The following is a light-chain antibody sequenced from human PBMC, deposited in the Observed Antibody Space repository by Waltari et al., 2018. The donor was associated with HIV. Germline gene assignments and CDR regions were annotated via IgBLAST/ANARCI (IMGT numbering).Light chain of an antibody. Sequence: IVLTQSPVTLSLSPGERGTLSCRASQSVGSSLAWYQQKPGQAPRTLLSDTSKRAAGIPARFSGSGSATDFTLTITNVRPEDFAVYYCQHRASWPPLFTFGPGTMVDV. J-gene: IGKJ3*01. CDR3: QHRASWPPLFT. CDR2: DTS. CDR1: QSVGSS. V-gene: IGKV3-11*01.